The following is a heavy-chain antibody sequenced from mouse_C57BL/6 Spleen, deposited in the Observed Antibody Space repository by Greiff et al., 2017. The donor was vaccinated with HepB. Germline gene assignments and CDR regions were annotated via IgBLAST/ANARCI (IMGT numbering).Heavy chain of an antibody. Sequence: EVQLQQSGPELVKPGASVKISCKASGYTFTDYYMNWVKQSHGKSLEWIGDINPNNGGTSYNQKFKGKATLTVDKSSSTAYMELRSLTSEDSAVYYCARSEATGDYFDYWGQGTTLTVSS. D-gene: IGHD3-2*02. J-gene: IGHJ2*01. CDR1: GYTFTDYY. CDR2: INPNNGGT. V-gene: IGHV1-26*01. CDR3: ARSEATGDYFDY.